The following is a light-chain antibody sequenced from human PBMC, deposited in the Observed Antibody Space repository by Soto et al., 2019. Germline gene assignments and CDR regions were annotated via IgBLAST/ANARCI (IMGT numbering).Light chain of an antibody. Sequence: QSALTQPASVSGSPGQSITISCTGTSSDVGSYNLVSWYQQHPGKAPKLMISEANKRPSGISNRFFGSKSGNTASLTISGLQAEDEADYYCCSYAGRSTLVFGGGTQLTVL. J-gene: IGLJ2*01. CDR2: EAN. V-gene: IGLV2-23*01. CDR3: CSYAGRSTLV. CDR1: SSDVGSYNL.